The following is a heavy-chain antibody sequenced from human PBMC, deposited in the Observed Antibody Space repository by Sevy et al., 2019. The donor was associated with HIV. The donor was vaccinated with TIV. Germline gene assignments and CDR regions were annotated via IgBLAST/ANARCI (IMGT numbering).Heavy chain of an antibody. CDR2: ISYGWST. V-gene: IGHV4-39*01. CDR1: GGSITDKEYY. D-gene: IGHD6-13*01. J-gene: IGHJ1*01. CDR3: ARRVAAAGQGNEYFQH. Sequence: SETLSLTCTVSGGSITDKEYYWAWIRQPPGKGLEWIGSISYGWSTYYNPSLQSRVTLSVDTCKNQFSLNLSSVTAADTAKYYCARRVAAAGQGNEYFQHWGRGTLVTVSS.